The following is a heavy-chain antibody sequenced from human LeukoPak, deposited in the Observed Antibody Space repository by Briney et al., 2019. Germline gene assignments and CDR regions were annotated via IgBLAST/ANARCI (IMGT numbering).Heavy chain of an antibody. V-gene: IGHV1-46*01. Sequence: ASVKVSCKASGYTFTSYYMHWVRQAPGQGLEWMGLINPSGGSTSYAQKFQGRVTMTRDTSTSTVYMELSSLRSEDTAVYYCARGGYYYDSSGYLDYWGQGTLVTVSS. CDR3: ARGGYYYDSSGYLDY. CDR1: GYTFTSYY. D-gene: IGHD3-22*01. CDR2: INPSGGST. J-gene: IGHJ4*02.